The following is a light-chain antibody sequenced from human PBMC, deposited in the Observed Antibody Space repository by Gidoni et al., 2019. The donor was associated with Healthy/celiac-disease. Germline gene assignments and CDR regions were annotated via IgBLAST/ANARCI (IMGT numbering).Light chain of an antibody. V-gene: IGLV2-8*01. CDR3: SSYAVSNNML. CDR1: SSDVGGYNY. CDR2: EVS. J-gene: IGLJ2*01. Sequence: QSALTQPPSASGSPGQPVTISFTGTSSDVGGYNYVSWYHRHPGKAPKLMIYEVSQRHSGVPDRFSGSNSGNTASLTVSGLQAEDEADYYCSSYAVSNNMLFGGGTNLTVL.